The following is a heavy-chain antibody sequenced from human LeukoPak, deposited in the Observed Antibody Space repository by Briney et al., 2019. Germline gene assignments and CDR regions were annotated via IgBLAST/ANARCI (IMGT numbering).Heavy chain of an antibody. V-gene: IGHV4-39*01. CDR1: GGSISSSSYY. CDR2: IYYSGST. CDR3: ARHWSIVGATSWYFDY. J-gene: IGHJ4*02. Sequence: SETLSLTCTVSGGSISSSSYYWSWIRQPPGKGLEWIGSIYYSGSTYYNPSLKSRVTISVDTSKNQFSLKLSSVTAADTAVYYCARHWSIVGATSWYFDYWGQGTLVTVSS. D-gene: IGHD1-26*01.